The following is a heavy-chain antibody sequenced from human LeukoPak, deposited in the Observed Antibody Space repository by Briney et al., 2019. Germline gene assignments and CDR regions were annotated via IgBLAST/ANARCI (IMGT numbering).Heavy chain of an antibody. V-gene: IGHV4-39*01. CDR1: GGSISSSSYY. CDR3: ARGDIVVVPAAILVGWFDP. Sequence: SETLSLTCTVSGGSISSSSYYWGWIRQPPGKGLEWIGSIYYSGSTYYNPSLKSRVTISVDTSKNQFSLKLSSVTAADTSVYYCARGDIVVVPAAILVGWFDPWGQGTLVTVSS. J-gene: IGHJ5*02. D-gene: IGHD2-2*02. CDR2: IYYSGST.